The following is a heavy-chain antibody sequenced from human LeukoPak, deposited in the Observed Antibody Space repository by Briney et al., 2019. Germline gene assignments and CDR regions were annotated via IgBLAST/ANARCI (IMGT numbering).Heavy chain of an antibody. CDR1: GYTFTSYD. D-gene: IGHD4-17*01. CDR3: ARQGDYGTFDY. J-gene: IGHJ4*02. V-gene: IGHV1-8*01. CDR2: MNPNSGNT. Sequence: ASVKVSCKASGYTFTSYDINWVRQATGQGLEWMGWMNPNSGNTDYAQKFQGRVTMTRDTSISTAYMELSRLRSDDTAVYYCARQGDYGTFDYWGQGTLVTVSS.